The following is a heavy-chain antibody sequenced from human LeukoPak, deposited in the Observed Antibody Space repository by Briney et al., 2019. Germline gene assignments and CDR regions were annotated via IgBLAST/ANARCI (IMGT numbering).Heavy chain of an antibody. CDR1: GFTFSSYG. Sequence: PGGSLRLSCAASGFTFSSYGMHWVRQAPGKGLEWVAFIRYDGSNKYYADSVKGRFTISRDNAKNSLYLQMNSLRAEDTALYYCATETIVGATTDDYWGQGTLVTVSS. CDR3: ATETIVGATTDDY. D-gene: IGHD1-26*01. V-gene: IGHV3-30*02. CDR2: IRYDGSNK. J-gene: IGHJ4*02.